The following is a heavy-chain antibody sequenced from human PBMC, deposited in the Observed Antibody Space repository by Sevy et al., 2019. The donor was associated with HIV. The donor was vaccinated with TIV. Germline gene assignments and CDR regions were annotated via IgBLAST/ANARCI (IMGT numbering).Heavy chain of an antibody. J-gene: IGHJ4*02. D-gene: IGHD3-22*01. CDR1: XXXISSYY. CDR2: IYYSGST. CDR3: ARGPYDSSGXWTNXPXDX. V-gene: IGHV4-59*01. Sequence: SETLSLTCTVSXXXISSYYWSWIRQPPGKGLEWIGYIYYSGSTNYNPSLKSRVTISVDTSKNQFSLKLSSVTAADTAVYYCARGPYDSSGXWTNXPXDXXXQGTLVTXSS.